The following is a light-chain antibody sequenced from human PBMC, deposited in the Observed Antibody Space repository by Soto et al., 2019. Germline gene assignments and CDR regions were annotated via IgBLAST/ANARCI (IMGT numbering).Light chain of an antibody. J-gene: IGKJ1*01. Sequence: EIVLTQSPATLSLSPGERATLSCRASEDVSSYLAWYQQRPGQAPRLLIYEASNRATGIPARFSGSGSGTDFTLTISSLEPEDFAFYYCQHRSKWPPWTFGQGTKV. V-gene: IGKV3-11*01. CDR1: EDVSSY. CDR3: QHRSKWPPWT. CDR2: EAS.